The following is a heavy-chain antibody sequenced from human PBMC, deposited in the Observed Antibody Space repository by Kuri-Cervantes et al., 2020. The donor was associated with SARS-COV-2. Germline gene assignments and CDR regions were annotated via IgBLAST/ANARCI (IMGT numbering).Heavy chain of an antibody. D-gene: IGHD3-16*01. J-gene: IGHJ5*01. CDR2: LYYSGST. Sequence: GSLRLSCTVSGGSISRSDYYWGWIRQSPGKGLEWIGSLYYSGSTYYNPTLRTRVTMSVDTSKNQLSLKLRSVTAADTAVYYCARRGTIAWFDPWGQGTKVTVSS. CDR3: ARRGTIAWFDP. CDR1: GGSISRSDYY. V-gene: IGHV4-39*01.